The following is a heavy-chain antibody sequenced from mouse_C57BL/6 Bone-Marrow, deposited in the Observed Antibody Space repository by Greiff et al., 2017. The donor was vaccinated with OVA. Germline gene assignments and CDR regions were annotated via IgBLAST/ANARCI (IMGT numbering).Heavy chain of an antibody. Sequence: DVHLVESGGGLVKPGGSLKLSCAASGFTFSSYAMSWVRQTPEKRLEWVATISDGGSYTYYPDNVKGRFTISRDNAKNNLYLQMSHLKSEDTAMYYCARGGAYRDYFDYWGQGTTLTVSS. J-gene: IGHJ2*01. CDR3: ARGGAYRDYFDY. CDR1: GFTFSSYA. V-gene: IGHV5-4*01. CDR2: ISDGGSYT. D-gene: IGHD2-10*01.